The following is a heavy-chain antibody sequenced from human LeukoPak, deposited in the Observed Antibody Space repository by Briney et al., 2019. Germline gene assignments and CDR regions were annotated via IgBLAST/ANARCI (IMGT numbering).Heavy chain of an antibody. V-gene: IGHV1-46*01. CDR2: INPSGGST. D-gene: IGHD2-2*02. J-gene: IGHJ5*02. CDR1: GGTFSSYA. Sequence: ASVKVSCKASGGTFSSYAISWVRQAPGQGLEWMGIINPSGGSTSYAQKFQGRVTMTRDMSTSTVYMELSSLRSEDTAVYYCARTDCSSTSCYTNWFDPWGQGTLVTVSS. CDR3: ARTDCSSTSCYTNWFDP.